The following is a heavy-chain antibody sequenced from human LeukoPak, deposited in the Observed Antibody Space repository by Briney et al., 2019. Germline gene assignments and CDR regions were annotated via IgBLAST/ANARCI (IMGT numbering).Heavy chain of an antibody. CDR2: IIAIFDTA. V-gene: IGHV1-69*05. D-gene: IGHD1-26*01. CDR3: ARTPGSMDV. J-gene: IGHJ6*03. Sequence: SVTLSCTSPGATFSSYAISWVRHAPGQGLGWVGRIIAIFDTANYAQNFQGRVTITTDESTSTAYMELSSLRSEDTAVYYCARTPGSMDVWGKGTTVTVSS. CDR1: GATFSSYA.